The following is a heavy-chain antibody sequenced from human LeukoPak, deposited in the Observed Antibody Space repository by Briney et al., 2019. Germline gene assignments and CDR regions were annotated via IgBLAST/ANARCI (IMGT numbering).Heavy chain of an antibody. D-gene: IGHD5-24*01. CDR1: GFTFSSYA. CDR3: ARGQVLELAMVDY. Sequence: SGGSLRPSCAASGFTFSSYAMNWVRQAPGQGLEWMGWINTNTGNPTYGQGFTGRFVFSLDTSVSTAYLQISSLKAEDTAVYYCARGQVLELAMVDYWGQGTLVTVSS. CDR2: INTNTGNP. V-gene: IGHV7-4-1*02. J-gene: IGHJ4*02.